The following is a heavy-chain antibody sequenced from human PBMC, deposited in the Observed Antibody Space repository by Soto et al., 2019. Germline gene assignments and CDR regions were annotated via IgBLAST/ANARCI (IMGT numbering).Heavy chain of an antibody. J-gene: IGHJ4*02. CDR3: ARSVAVPGAHIDY. V-gene: IGHV4-59*01. Sequence: SETLSLTCSVSGVSISGSYWSWIRQSPGKGLEWLGYVYYTGSTNYSPSLRSRVSISVDTSKNEFSLRLSSVTAADTAVYFCARSVAVPGAHIDYWGQGTQVTVSS. CDR2: VYYTGST. CDR1: GVSISGSY. D-gene: IGHD6-19*01.